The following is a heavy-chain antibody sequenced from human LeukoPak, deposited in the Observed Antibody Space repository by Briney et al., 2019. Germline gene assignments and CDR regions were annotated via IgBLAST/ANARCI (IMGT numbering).Heavy chain of an antibody. CDR3: ARDGGSGYCSSSNCYEGFDY. J-gene: IGHJ4*02. V-gene: IGHV3-66*01. CDR1: GFSVSSNY. CDR2: IYSGGSA. D-gene: IGHD2-2*01. Sequence: GGSLRLSCAASGFSVSSNYMSWVRQAPGKGLEGVSTIYSGGSAYYADSVKGRFTISRDNSKNALVLQMNSLTAADTAVYYCARDGGSGYCSSSNCYEGFDYWGQGTLVTVSS.